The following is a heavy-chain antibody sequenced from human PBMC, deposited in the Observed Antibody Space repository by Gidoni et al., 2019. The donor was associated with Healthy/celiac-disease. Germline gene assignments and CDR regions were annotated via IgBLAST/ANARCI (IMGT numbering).Heavy chain of an antibody. J-gene: IGHJ4*02. V-gene: IGHV4-31*03. Sequence: QVQLQESGPGLVKPSQPLSLTCTVSGGSISSGGYYWSWIRQHPGKGLEWIGYIYYSGSTYYNPSLKSRVTISVDTSKNQFSLKLSSVTAADTAVYYCARGASEITTGGVHYFDYWGQGTLVTVSS. CDR2: IYYSGST. D-gene: IGHD3-16*01. CDR3: ARGASEITTGGVHYFDY. CDR1: GGSISSGGYY.